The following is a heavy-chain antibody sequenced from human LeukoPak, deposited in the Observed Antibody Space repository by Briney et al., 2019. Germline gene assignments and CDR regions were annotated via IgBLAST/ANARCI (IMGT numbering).Heavy chain of an antibody. CDR1: GDSVSSKSAA. V-gene: IGHV6-1*01. J-gene: IGHJ3*02. CDR3: ARGGAGGRTFDI. Sequence: QTLSLTCAISGDSVSSKSAAANWIRQSPSRGLEWLGRTYYMSKWYNDYAVSVKSRLTINPDTPKNQFALHLVSVSHEDTAVYCCARGGAGGRTFDIWGQGTMVTVSS. CDR2: TYYMSKWYN. D-gene: IGHD2-15*01.